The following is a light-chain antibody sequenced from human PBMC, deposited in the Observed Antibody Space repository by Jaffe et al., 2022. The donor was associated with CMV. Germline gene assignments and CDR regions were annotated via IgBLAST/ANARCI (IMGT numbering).Light chain of an antibody. CDR2: YDD. CDR3: TAWDGSLRGWV. J-gene: IGLJ3*02. CDR1: SSNIGNHA. Sequence: QSVLTQPPSVSEAPGQRVTISCSGSSSNIGNHAVNWYQQLPGKAPKLLIYYDDLLPSGVSDRFSGSKSGTSASLAISGLQSEDEADYYCTAWDGSLRGWVFGGGTKLTVL. V-gene: IGLV1-36*01.